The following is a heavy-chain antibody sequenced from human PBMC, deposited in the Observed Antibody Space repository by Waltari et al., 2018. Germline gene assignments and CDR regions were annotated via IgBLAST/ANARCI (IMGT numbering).Heavy chain of an antibody. CDR2: IYYSGST. J-gene: IGHJ3*02. CDR3: ARGGSGWYRGAFDI. V-gene: IGHV4-39*07. CDR1: GGSISSSSYY. Sequence: QLQLQESGPGLVKPSETLSLTCTVAGGSISSSSYYWGWIRQLPGMGLEWIGSIYYSGSTYYNPSLKSRVTISVDTSKNQFSLKLSSVTAADTAVYYCARGGSGWYRGAFDIWGQGTMVTVSS. D-gene: IGHD6-19*01.